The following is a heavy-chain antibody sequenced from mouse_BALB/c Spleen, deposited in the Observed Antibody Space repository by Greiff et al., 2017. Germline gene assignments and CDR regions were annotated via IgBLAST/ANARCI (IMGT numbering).Heavy chain of an antibody. D-gene: IGHD2-2*01. CDR2: ISDGGSYT. J-gene: IGHJ4*01. V-gene: IGHV5-4*02. CDR3: ARYGYERDMDY. CDR1: GFTFSDYY. Sequence: EVNVVESGGGLVKPGGSLKLSCAASGFTFSDYYMYWVRQTPEKRLEWVATISDGGSYTYYPDSVKGRFTISRDNAKNNLYLQMSSLKSEDTAMYYCARYGYERDMDYWGQGTTVTVSS.